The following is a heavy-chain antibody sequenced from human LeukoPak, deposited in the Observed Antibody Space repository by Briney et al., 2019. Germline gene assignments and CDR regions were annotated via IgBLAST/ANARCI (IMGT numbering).Heavy chain of an antibody. CDR3: ARNLYPTWIQLLGPFDY. V-gene: IGHV1-46*01. CDR1: GYTFTSYY. CDR2: INPSGGST. J-gene: IGHJ4*02. D-gene: IGHD5-18*01. Sequence: ASVKVSCKASGYTFTSYYMHWVRQAPGQGLEWMGIINPSGGSTSYAQKFQGRDTMTRDTSTSTVYMELSSLRSEDTAVYYCARNLYPTWIQLLGPFDYWGQGTLVTVSS.